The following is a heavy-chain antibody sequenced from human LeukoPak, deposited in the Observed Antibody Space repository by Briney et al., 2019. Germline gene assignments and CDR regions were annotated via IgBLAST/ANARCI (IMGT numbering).Heavy chain of an antibody. V-gene: IGHV3-9*01. CDR1: GFSFDDYA. CDR3: AKDFSEGSYITYYFDY. D-gene: IGHD1-26*01. J-gene: IGHJ4*02. Sequence: GGSLRLSCAASGFSFDDYAMRWVRQAPGKCLEWVSGISWNSGSIGYADSVKGRFTISRDNAKNSLYLQMNRLRAEDTALYYCAKDFSEGSYITYYFDYWGQGTLVTVSS. CDR2: ISWNSGSI.